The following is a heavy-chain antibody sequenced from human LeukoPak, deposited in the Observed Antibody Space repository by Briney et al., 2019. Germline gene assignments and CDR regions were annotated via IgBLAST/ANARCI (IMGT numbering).Heavy chain of an antibody. CDR2: ISHDGNDK. J-gene: IGHJ4*02. CDR3: AKGDLYGDYVFDY. V-gene: IGHV3-30*18. Sequence: PGESLRLSCTASGFTFSSYGMHWVRQAPGKGLEWVAVISHDGNDKHYADSVKGRFTISRDNSKNTLYLQMKSLREDTAVYYCAKGDLYGDYVFDYWGQGALVTVSS. CDR1: GFTFSSYG. D-gene: IGHD4-17*01.